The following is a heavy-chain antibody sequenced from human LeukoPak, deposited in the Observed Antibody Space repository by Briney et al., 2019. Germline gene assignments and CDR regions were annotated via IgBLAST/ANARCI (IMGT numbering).Heavy chain of an antibody. CDR2: IRSSGTTI. D-gene: IGHD1-26*01. Sequence: GGSLRLSCAATGFIFSNYAMNWVRQAPGKGLEWVSYIRSSGTTIYYADSVKGRFTISRDNAKNSLYLQMNSLRAEDTAVYYCARRRDSGSLQHFDYWGQGTLVTVSS. V-gene: IGHV3-48*04. J-gene: IGHJ4*02. CDR3: ARRRDSGSLQHFDY. CDR1: GFIFSNYA.